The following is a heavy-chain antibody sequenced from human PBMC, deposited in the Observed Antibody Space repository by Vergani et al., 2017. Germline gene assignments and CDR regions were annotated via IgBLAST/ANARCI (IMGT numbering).Heavy chain of an antibody. V-gene: IGHV4-31*03. D-gene: IGHD6-13*01. Sequence: QVQLQESGPGLVKPSQTLSLTCTVSGGSISSGGYYWSWIRQHPGKGLEWIGYIYYSGSTYYNPSLKSRVTISVDTSKNQFSLKLSSVTAADTAVYYCARVKRVAAAGTSFIDYWGQGTLVTVSS. CDR1: GGSISSGGYY. J-gene: IGHJ4*02. CDR2: IYYSGST. CDR3: ARVKRVAAAGTSFIDY.